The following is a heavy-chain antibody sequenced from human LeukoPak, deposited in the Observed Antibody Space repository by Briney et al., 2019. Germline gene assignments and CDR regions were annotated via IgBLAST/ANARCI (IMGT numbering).Heavy chain of an antibody. V-gene: IGHV1-2*02. CDR1: GYTFTGYY. J-gene: IGHJ3*02. D-gene: IGHD3-10*01. CDR2: INPNSGGT. CDR3: ATGSGDDDAFDI. Sequence: ASVKVSCKASGYTFTGYYMYWVRQAPGQGLEWMGWINPNSGGTNYAQKFQGRVTMTRDTSISTAYLQWSSLKASDTAMYYCATGSGDDDAFDIWGQGTMVTVSS.